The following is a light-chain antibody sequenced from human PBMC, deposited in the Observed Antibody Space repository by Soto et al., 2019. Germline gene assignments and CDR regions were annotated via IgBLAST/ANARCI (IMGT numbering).Light chain of an antibody. CDR1: NSDVGGYNY. Sequence: QSALTQPPSASGSPGQSVTISCTGTNSDVGGYNYVSWYQQYPGKAPKLIIYEVNERPSGVPDRFSGSKSSNTASLTVSGLQTADEADYYCSSYAGSNWYVFGTGTKLTVL. CDR3: SSYAGSNWYV. J-gene: IGLJ1*01. CDR2: EVN. V-gene: IGLV2-8*01.